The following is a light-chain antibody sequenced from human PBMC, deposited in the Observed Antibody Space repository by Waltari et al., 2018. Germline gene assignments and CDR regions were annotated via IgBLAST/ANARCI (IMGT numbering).Light chain of an antibody. CDR1: QSVNTNY. Sequence: ENVLPQSPGTLSLSPGERATLSCRASQSVNTNYLAWYQQKPGQAPRLLIYGASNRATAIPDRFSGSGSETDFTLSISRLESEDFAVYYCQQYGSSPITFGPGTKVEIK. CDR2: GAS. CDR3: QQYGSSPIT. J-gene: IGKJ3*01. V-gene: IGKV3-20*01.